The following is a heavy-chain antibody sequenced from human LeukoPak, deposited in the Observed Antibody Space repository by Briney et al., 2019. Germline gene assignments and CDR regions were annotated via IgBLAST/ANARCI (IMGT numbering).Heavy chain of an antibody. CDR2: IYYSGST. CDR1: GGSISSGDYY. J-gene: IGHJ4*02. Sequence: SETLSLTCTVSGGSISSGDYYWSWIRQPPGKGLEWIGYIYYSGSTYYNPSLKSRVTISVDTSKNQFSLKLSSVTAADTAVYYCARAGIAAAGIGYWGQGTLVTVSS. D-gene: IGHD6-13*01. V-gene: IGHV4-30-4*01. CDR3: ARAGIAAAGIGY.